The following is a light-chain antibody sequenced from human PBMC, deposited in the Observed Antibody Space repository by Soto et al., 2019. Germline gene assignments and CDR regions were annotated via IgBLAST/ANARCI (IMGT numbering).Light chain of an antibody. V-gene: IGLV1-40*01. Sequence: QSVLTQPPSVSGAPGQRLTISCTGSSSNIGAGYDVHWYEQLPGTAPKVLIYGNSNRPSGVPDRFSGSKSGTSASLAITGLQAEDEADYYCQSYDSSLSGLYVFGTGTKVTVL. CDR2: GNS. CDR1: SSNIGAGYD. J-gene: IGLJ1*01. CDR3: QSYDSSLSGLYV.